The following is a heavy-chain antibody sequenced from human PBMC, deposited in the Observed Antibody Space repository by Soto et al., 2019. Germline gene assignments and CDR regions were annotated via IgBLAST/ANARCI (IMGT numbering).Heavy chain of an antibody. CDR2: IYCSGST. V-gene: IGHV4-30-4*01. J-gene: IGHJ3*02. CDR1: GGSISSGDSY. CDR3: ARAAKTYYYDSRGYYYTFDI. D-gene: IGHD3-22*01. Sequence: QVQLQESGPGLVKPSQTLSLTCTVSGGSISSGDSYWSWIRPPPGRGLEWIGYIYCSGSTYYTPSLKNRVTISLDTSKNQFSLKLSSVTAADTAVYYCARAAKTYYYDSRGYYYTFDIWGQGTMVTVSS.